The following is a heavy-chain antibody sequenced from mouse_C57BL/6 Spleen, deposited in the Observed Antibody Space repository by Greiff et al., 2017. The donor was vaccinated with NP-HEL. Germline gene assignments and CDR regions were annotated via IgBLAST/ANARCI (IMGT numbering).Heavy chain of an antibody. CDR3: AILRPWFAY. CDR2: IDPSDSYT. J-gene: IGHJ3*01. V-gene: IGHV1-50*01. D-gene: IGHD1-2*01. Sequence: QVQLQQPGAELAKPGASVKLSCKASGYTFTSYWMQWVKQRPGQGLEWIGEIDPSDSYTNYNQKFKGKATLTVDTSSSTAYMQLSSLTSEDSAAYYCAILRPWFAYWGQGTLVTVSA. CDR1: GYTFTSYW.